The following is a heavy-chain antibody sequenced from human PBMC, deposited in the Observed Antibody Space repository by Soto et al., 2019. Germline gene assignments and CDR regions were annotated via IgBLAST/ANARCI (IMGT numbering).Heavy chain of an antibody. J-gene: IGHJ4*02. CDR1: GFTCTRYS. CDR3: ARESEDLTSNFDY. V-gene: IGHV3-21*06. CDR2: ISSTTNYI. Sequence: EVQLVESGGGLVKPGGSLRLSCAASGFTCTRYSMNWVRQAPGKGLEWVSSISSTTNYIYYGDSMKGRFTISRDNAKNPLYLEMTSLRAEDTAVYYCARESEDLTSNFDYWGQGTLVTVSS.